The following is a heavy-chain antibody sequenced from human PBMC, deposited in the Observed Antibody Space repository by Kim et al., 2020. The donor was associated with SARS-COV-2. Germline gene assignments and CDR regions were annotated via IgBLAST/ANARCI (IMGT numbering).Heavy chain of an antibody. D-gene: IGHD5-18*01. Sequence: ADSVEGRFTISRDNSKNTLYLQMNSLRAEDTAVYYCARDRGRTTAMGDVWGQGTTVTVSS. V-gene: IGHV3-33*01. J-gene: IGHJ6*02. CDR3: ARDRGRTTAMGDV.